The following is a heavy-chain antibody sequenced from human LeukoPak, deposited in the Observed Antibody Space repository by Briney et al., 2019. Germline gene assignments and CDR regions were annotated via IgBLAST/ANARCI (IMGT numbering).Heavy chain of an antibody. CDR3: AGSAITNLDS. CDR1: GFTVTSNF. V-gene: IGHV3-66*01. CDR2: IHSGGVT. D-gene: IGHD3-10*01. Sequence: GGSLRLSCAASGFTVTSNFMSWVRQAPGKGLEWVSVIHSGGVTYYADSVKGRFTISRDISKNALYLQMNSLRGDDTAVYYCAGSAITNLDSWGQGNLVTVSS. J-gene: IGHJ4*02.